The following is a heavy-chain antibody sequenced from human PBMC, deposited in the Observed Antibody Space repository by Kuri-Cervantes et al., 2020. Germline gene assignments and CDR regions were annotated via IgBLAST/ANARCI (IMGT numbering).Heavy chain of an antibody. CDR3: AKETDSGSYHDY. CDR2: ISGSGGST. V-gene: IGHV3-23*01. Sequence: GESLKISCSASGFTFSTNAMSWVRQAPGKGLEWVSSISGSGGSTFYVDSVKGRFSISRDNSKNTLYLQMNSLRGEDTAVYYYAKETDSGSYHDYWGQGTLVTVSS. CDR1: GFTFSTNA. D-gene: IGHD1-26*01. J-gene: IGHJ4*02.